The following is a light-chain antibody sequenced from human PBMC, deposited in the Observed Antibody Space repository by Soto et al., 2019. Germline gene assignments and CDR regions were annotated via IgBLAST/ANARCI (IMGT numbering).Light chain of an antibody. V-gene: IGKV3-11*01. Sequence: EIVSTQSPATLSLSPGERATLSCRASQSVSSFLAWYQQKPGQAPRLLIYDASNRATGIPARFSGSGSGTDFTLTISSLEPEDFAVYYCQQRSSWWTFGQGTKVEIK. CDR2: DAS. CDR3: QQRSSWWT. CDR1: QSVSSF. J-gene: IGKJ1*01.